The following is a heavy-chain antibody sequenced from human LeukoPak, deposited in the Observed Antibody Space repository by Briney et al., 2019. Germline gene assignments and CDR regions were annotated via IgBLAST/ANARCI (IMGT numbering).Heavy chain of an antibody. CDR3: ARSGIVGATPPYYLDY. J-gene: IGHJ4*02. D-gene: IGHD1-26*01. Sequence: PGGSLRLCCAASGFTFSNYNINWVRQAPGKGLEWVSSISSSTTYIYYAGSVKGRFTISRDNTKISLYLQMNSLRAEDTAVYYCARSGIVGATPPYYLDYWGQGTLVTVSS. CDR2: ISSSTTYI. CDR1: GFTFSNYN. V-gene: IGHV3-21*01.